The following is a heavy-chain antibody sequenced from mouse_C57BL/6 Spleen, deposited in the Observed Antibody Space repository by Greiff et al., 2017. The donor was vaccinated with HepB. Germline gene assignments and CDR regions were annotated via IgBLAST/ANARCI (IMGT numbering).Heavy chain of an antibody. J-gene: IGHJ4*01. D-gene: IGHD2-4*01. Sequence: VQLQQPGAELVKPGASVKLSCKASGYTFTSYWMHWVKQRPGRGLEWIGRIDPNSGGTKYNEKFKSKATLTVDKPSSTAYMQLSSLTSEDSAVYYCARSKDYDYDVSYAMDYWGQGTSVTVSS. V-gene: IGHV1-72*01. CDR1: GYTFTSYW. CDR2: IDPNSGGT. CDR3: ARSKDYDYDVSYAMDY.